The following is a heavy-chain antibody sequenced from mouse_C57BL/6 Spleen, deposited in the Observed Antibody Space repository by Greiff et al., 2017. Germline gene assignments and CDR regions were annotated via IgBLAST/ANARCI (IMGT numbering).Heavy chain of an antibody. CDR3: TRRGDGYYHYFDY. V-gene: IGHV1-15*01. Sequence: QVQLQQSWAELVRPGASVTLSCKASGYTFTDYEMHWVKQTPVHGLEWIGAIDPETGGTAYNQKFKGKALLTADKSSSTAYMELRSLTSEDSAVYYGTRRGDGYYHYFDYWGQGTTLTVSS. J-gene: IGHJ2*01. CDR2: IDPETGGT. D-gene: IGHD2-3*01. CDR1: GYTFTDYE.